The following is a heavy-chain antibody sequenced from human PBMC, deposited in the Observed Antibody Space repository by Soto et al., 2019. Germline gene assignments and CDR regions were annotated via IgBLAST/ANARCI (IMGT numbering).Heavy chain of an antibody. CDR1: GFSLSNARMG. CDR3: ARIKSIAVERDYYYYYMDV. D-gene: IGHD6-19*01. Sequence: GSGPTLVNPTETLTLTCTVSGFSLSNARMGVSWIRQPPGKALEWLAHIFSNDEKSYSTSLKSRLTISKDTSKSQAVLTMTNMDPVDTATYYCARIKSIAVERDYYYYYMDVWGKGTTVTVSS. CDR2: IFSNDEK. J-gene: IGHJ6*03. V-gene: IGHV2-26*01.